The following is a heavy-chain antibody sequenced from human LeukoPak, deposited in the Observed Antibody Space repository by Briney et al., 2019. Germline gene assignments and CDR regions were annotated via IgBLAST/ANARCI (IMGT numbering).Heavy chain of an antibody. CDR2: IYYSGST. CDR3: ARVHTGSYEYYFDY. CDR1: GGSISSGGYY. V-gene: IGHV4-31*03. Sequence: SGTLSLTCTVSGGSISSGGYYWSWIRQHPGKGLEWIGYIYYSGSTYYNPSLKSRVTISVDTSKNQFSLKLSSVTAADTAVYYCARVHTGSYEYYFDYWGQGTLVTVSS. J-gene: IGHJ4*02. D-gene: IGHD1-26*01.